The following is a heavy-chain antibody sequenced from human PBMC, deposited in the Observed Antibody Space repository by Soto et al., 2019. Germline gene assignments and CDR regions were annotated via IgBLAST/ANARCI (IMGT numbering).Heavy chain of an antibody. Sequence: ASVKVSCKASGYTFTGYYIHWVRQAPGQGLEWMGWINPNSGGTNYAQKFQGWVTMTRGTSISPAYKELSRPRSDDTAGYYFARSFRCSSTSCYGGFAYWGQGTLVTVSS. V-gene: IGHV1-2*04. J-gene: IGHJ4*02. CDR3: ARSFRCSSTSCYGGFAY. CDR1: GYTFTGYY. CDR2: INPNSGGT. D-gene: IGHD2-2*01.